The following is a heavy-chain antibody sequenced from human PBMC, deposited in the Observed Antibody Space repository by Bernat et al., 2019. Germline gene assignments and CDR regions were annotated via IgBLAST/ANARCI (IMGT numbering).Heavy chain of an antibody. J-gene: IGHJ6*02. Sequence: QLQLQESGPGLVKPSETLSLTCTVSGGSISSSSYYWGWIRQPPGKGLEWIGSIYYSGSTYYNPSLKSRVTISVDTPTTQFSLKLGSVTAAATAVYYCAGEQWLGPYYYYGMDVWGQGTRVTVSS. CDR2: IYYSGST. V-gene: IGHV4-39*01. CDR1: GGSISSSSYY. CDR3: AGEQWLGPYYYYGMDV. D-gene: IGHD6-19*01.